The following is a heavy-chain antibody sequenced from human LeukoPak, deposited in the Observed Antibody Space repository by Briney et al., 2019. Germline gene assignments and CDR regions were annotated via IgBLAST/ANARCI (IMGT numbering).Heavy chain of an antibody. V-gene: IGHV4-59*01. CDR1: GGSINYYY. J-gene: IGHJ4*02. CDR3: ARVNINNWHSCDY. D-gene: IGHD1-1*01. Sequence: SETLSLTCTVSGGSINYYYWMWIRQPPGKGLEWIGYIYYSGGTHYNPSLKSRVTMLVDTSKNQFSLKLTAVTAADTAVYYCARVNINNWHSCDYWGQGTLVTVSS. CDR2: IYYSGGT.